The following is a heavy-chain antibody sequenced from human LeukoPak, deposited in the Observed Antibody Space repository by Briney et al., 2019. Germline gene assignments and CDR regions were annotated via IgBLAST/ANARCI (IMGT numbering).Heavy chain of an antibody. V-gene: IGHV3-48*01. CDR2: ITNSGSSI. J-gene: IGHJ4*02. CDR1: GFSFTTYW. CDR3: AKDRRVTDVVVTATIDY. D-gene: IGHD2-21*02. Sequence: GESLRLSCAASGFSFTTYWMSWVRQAPGKGLEWVSYITNSGSSIYYADSVKGRFTISRDNSKNTLYLQMNSLRAEDTAVYYCAKDRRVTDVVVTATIDYWGQGTLVTVSS.